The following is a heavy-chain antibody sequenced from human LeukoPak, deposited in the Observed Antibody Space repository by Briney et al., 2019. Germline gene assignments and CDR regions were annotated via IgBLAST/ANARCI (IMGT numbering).Heavy chain of an antibody. CDR2: ISGSGGST. Sequence: PGGTLRLSCAASGFTFSSYGMSWVRQAPGKGLEWVSAISGSGGSTYYADSVRGRFTVSRHNAKNSLYLQMNSLRAEDTAVYFCARGGFYYGSGSYSWGQGTLVTVSS. CDR3: ARGGFYYGSGSYS. D-gene: IGHD3-10*01. CDR1: GFTFSSYG. J-gene: IGHJ5*02. V-gene: IGHV3-23*01.